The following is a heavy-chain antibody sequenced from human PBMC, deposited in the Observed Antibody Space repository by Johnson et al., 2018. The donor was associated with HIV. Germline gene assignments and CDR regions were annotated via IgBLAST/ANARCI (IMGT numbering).Heavy chain of an antibody. D-gene: IGHD5-18*01. CDR2: ISYDGSNK. CDR3: AGAGGYSYGAHYDAFDI. V-gene: IGHV3-30-3*01. Sequence: QVQLVESGGGLVQPGGSLRLSCAASGFTFSSYAMSWVRQAPGKGLEWVAVISYDGSNKYYADSVEGRFTISRDNSKNTLYLQMNSLRAEDTAVYYCAGAGGYSYGAHYDAFDIWCQGTMVSVSS. CDR1: GFTFSSYA. J-gene: IGHJ3*02.